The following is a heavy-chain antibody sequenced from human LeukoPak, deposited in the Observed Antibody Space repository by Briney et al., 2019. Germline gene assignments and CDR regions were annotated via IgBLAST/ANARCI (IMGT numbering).Heavy chain of an antibody. CDR2: INPYSGTL. D-gene: IGHD1-1*01. J-gene: IGHJ5*02. CDR1: GYTFSDFY. CDR3: ATATVTHTRDP. V-gene: IGHV1-2*02. Sequence: ASVKVSCQTSGYTFSDFYLNWVRQARGQCLEWMGWINPYSGTLISAQSLQGRLTMTWDTSTGTAYMELTRLTSDDTAVYYCATATVTHTRDPWGQGTLVTVSS.